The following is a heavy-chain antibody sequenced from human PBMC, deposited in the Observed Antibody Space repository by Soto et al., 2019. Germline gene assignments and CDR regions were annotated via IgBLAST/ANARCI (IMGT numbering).Heavy chain of an antibody. D-gene: IGHD2-2*01. CDR1: GYTFTSYA. CDR2: INAGNGNT. CDR3: ARDRTSCYLWGGMDV. V-gene: IGHV1-3*01. Sequence: ASVKFSCKASGYTFTSYAMHWVRQAPGQRLEWMGWINAGNGNTKYSQKFQGRVTITRDTSASTAYMELSSLRSEDTAVYYCARDRTSCYLWGGMDVWGQGTTVTVSS. J-gene: IGHJ6*02.